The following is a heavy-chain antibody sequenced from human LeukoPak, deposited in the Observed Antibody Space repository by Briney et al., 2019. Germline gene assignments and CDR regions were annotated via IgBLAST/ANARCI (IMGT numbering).Heavy chain of an antibody. CDR1: GFTFSRYD. CDR3: VRAPPGRCGDGFCYSDTLDI. V-gene: IGHV3-13*01. J-gene: IGHJ3*02. Sequence: GGSLRLSCGAYGFTFSRYDMHWVRQATGRGLEWVSYIGTAGDTYYADSVKGRFTISRENAGNSLSLHMNSLRVGDTAVYYCVRAPPGRCGDGFCYSDTLDIWGRGTKVTVSS. CDR2: IGTAGDT. D-gene: IGHD2-15*01.